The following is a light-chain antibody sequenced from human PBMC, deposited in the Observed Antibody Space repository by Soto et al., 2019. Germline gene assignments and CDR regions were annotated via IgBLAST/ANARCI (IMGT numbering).Light chain of an antibody. CDR2: EGS. CDR3: CSYAGSSPVV. V-gene: IGLV2-23*01. J-gene: IGLJ2*01. CDR1: SSDVGSYNL. Sequence: QSVLTQPASVSGSPGQSITISCTGTSSDVGSYNLVSWYQQHPGKAPKLMIYEGSKRPSGVSNRFSGSKSGNTASLTISGLQGEDEADYYCCSYAGSSPVVFGGGTKLTVL.